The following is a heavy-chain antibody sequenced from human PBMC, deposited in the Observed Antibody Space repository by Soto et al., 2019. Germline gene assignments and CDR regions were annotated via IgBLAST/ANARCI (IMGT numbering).Heavy chain of an antibody. CDR3: ARGAFCGGAPGCRDMDV. CDR2: IMPMLGAT. CDR1: GGGYRNCS. V-gene: IGHV1-69*05. D-gene: IGHD2-21*01. J-gene: IGHJ6*02. Sequence: ASWGGRGGGYRNCSIRSLQQEQEQGLEWMGAIMPMLGATNNAQKLQGRVTMTTDTSTNTAYMELRSLRSDDTAVYYCARGAFCGGAPGCRDMDVWGQGTTVTVSS.